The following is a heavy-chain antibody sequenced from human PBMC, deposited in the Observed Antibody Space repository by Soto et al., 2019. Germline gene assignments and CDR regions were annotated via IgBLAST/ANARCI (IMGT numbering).Heavy chain of an antibody. CDR3: ASAASPYYYYGMDV. CDR1: GYRFTSYW. V-gene: IGHV5-51*01. J-gene: IGHJ6*02. Sequence: GEPLKISCQGSGYRFTSYWIGWVRQKPGKGLEWMGIIHPDDSDIRYSPSFQGQVTISADKSIGTAYLQWSSLKASDTAMYYCASAASPYYYYGMDVWGQGTTVTVSS. D-gene: IGHD2-15*01. CDR2: IHPDDSDI.